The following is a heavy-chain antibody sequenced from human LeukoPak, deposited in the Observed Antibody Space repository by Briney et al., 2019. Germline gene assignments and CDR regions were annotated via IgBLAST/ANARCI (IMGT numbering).Heavy chain of an antibody. J-gene: IGHJ5*02. D-gene: IGHD3-3*01. Sequence: SETLSLTCTVSGGSISSGGYYWSWIRQHPGKGLEWIGYIYYSGSTYYNPSLKSRATISVDTSKNQFSLKLSSVTAADTAVYYCARALLQGYYDFWSGYVPNWFDPWGQGTLVTVSS. CDR3: ARALLQGYYDFWSGYVPNWFDP. CDR2: IYYSGST. V-gene: IGHV4-31*03. CDR1: GGSISSGGYY.